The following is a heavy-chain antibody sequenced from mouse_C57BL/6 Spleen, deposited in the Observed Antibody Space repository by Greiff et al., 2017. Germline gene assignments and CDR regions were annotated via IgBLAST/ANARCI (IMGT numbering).Heavy chain of an antibody. CDR1: GFSLTSYG. CDR2: IWRGGST. D-gene: IGHD2-5*01. V-gene: IGHV2-5*01. J-gene: IGHJ4*01. CDR3: AIPAYYSNYENAMDY. Sequence: QVQLQQSGPGLVQPSQSLSITCTVSGFSLTSYGVHWVRQSPGKGLEWLGVIWRGGSTDYNAAFMSRLSITKDNSKSQVFIKMNSLQADDTAIYYCAIPAYYSNYENAMDYWGQGTSVTVSS.